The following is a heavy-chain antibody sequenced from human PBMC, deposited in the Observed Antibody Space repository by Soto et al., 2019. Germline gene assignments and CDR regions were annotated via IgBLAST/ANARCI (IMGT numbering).Heavy chain of an antibody. J-gene: IGHJ5*02. V-gene: IGHV3-74*01. D-gene: IGHD1-1*01. CDR2: INEDGSNT. CDR3: ARVGTSGRSFGS. CDR1: GFTFRSYW. Sequence: GGSLRLSCAASGFTFRSYWMHWVRQTPGRGLVWVSCINEDGSNTFYADSVKGRFTISRDNAKNTLYLQMNSLRAEDTAVYYCARVGTSGRSFGSWGQGTRVTVSS.